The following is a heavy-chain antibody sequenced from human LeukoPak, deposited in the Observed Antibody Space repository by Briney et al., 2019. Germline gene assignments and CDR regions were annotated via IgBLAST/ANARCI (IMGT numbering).Heavy chain of an antibody. Sequence: PSETLSLTCAVYGEMFNDFYWSWIRQPPGKGLEWIGEINHSGNINSNPSLKSRVTLSIDTSRNQFYLRLAAVNAADTAVYYCARRGRDSNGLPTTLDYWGQGALVSVSS. CDR2: INHSGNI. CDR1: GEMFNDFY. CDR3: ARRGRDSNGLPTTLDY. V-gene: IGHV4-34*01. J-gene: IGHJ4*02. D-gene: IGHD1-26*01.